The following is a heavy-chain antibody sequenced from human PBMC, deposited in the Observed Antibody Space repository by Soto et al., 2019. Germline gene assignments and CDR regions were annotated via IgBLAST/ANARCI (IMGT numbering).Heavy chain of an antibody. V-gene: IGHV4-31*02. CDR1: GDSISNGGYY. J-gene: IGHJ4*02. CDR3: ARAPSGNFDY. Sequence: PSETLSLTCTVSGDSISNGGYYWSWIRQHPGKGLEWIGYMYYSGSTYFNPSLKSRVTISVDTSKNQFSLKLSSVTAADTAVYYCARAPSGNFDYWGQGTLVTVSS. CDR2: MYYSGST. D-gene: IGHD3-3*01.